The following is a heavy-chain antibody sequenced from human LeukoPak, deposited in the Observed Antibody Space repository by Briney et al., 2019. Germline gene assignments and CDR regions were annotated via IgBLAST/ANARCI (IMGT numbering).Heavy chain of an antibody. V-gene: IGHV4-59*08. CDR1: GGSISSRY. CDR3: ARWQYTISSGWFDP. J-gene: IGHJ5*02. D-gene: IGHD6-6*01. CDR2: IYYSGGT. Sequence: SETLSLTCTLSGGSISSRYWSWIRQPPGKGLEWIGSIYYSGGTNYHPSLQSRVTISLDTSKIQFSLKLSSVTAADTAVYYCARWQYTISSGWFDPWGQGTLVTVSS.